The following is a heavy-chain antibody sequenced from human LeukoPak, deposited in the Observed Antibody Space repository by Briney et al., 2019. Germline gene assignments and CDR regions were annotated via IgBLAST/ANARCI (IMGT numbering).Heavy chain of an antibody. CDR3: ARRAVYYYYGMDV. CDR2: INHSGST. CDR1: GGPFSGYY. J-gene: IGHJ6*02. Sequence: PSETLSLTCAVYGGPFSGYYWSWIRQPPGKGLEWIGEINHSGSTNYNPSLKSRVTISVDTSKNQFSLKLSSVTAADTAVYYCARRAVYYYYGMDVWGQGTTVTVSS. V-gene: IGHV4-34*01.